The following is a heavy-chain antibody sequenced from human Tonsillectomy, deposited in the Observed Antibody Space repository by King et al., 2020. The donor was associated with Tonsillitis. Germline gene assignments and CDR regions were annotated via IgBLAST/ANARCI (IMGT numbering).Heavy chain of an antibody. J-gene: IGHJ3*02. V-gene: IGHV1-24*01. D-gene: IGHD3-16*02. CDR1: GYTLTELS. CDR3: ATGGLGELSLKGQDAFDI. CDR2: FDPEDGET. Sequence: QLVQSGAEVKKPGASVKVSCKVSGYTLTELSMHWVRQAPGKGLEWMGGFDPEDGETIYAQKFQGRVTKTEDTSTDTAYMELSSLRSEDTAVYYCATGGLGELSLKGQDAFDIWGQGTMVTVSS.